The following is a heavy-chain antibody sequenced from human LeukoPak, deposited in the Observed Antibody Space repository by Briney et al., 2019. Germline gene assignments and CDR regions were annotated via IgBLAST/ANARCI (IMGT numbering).Heavy chain of an antibody. D-gene: IGHD6-13*01. Sequence: SETLSLTCAVYGGSFSGYYWSWIRQPPGKGLEWIGEINHSGSTNYNPSLKSRVTTSVDTSNNQFSLKLSSVTAAGTAVYYCARGTGSSWYGGPFDSWGQGTLVTVSS. V-gene: IGHV4-34*01. J-gene: IGHJ4*02. CDR1: GGSFSGYY. CDR3: ARGTGSSWYGGPFDS. CDR2: INHSGST.